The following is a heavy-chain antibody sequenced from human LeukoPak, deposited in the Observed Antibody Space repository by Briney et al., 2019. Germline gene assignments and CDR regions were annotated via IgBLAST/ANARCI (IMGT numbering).Heavy chain of an antibody. V-gene: IGHV3-48*03. J-gene: IGHJ6*02. CDR2: ISSSGSTI. D-gene: IGHD4-17*01. CDR3: ARGEGPHDYDIPPYYYYYGMDV. CDR1: GFTFSSYE. Sequence: GGSLRLSCAASGFTFSSYEMNWVRQAPGKGLGWVSYISSSGSTIYYADSVKGRFTISRDNAKNSLYLQMNSLRAEGTAVYYCARGEGPHDYDIPPYYYYYGMDVWGQGTTVTVSS.